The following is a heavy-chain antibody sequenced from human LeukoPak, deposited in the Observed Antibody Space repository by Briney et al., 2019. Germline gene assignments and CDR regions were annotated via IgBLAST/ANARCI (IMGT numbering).Heavy chain of an antibody. Sequence: GGSLRLSCAASGFTVSSNYMSWVRQAPGKGLEWVSVIYSGGSTYYADSVKGRFTISRDNSKNTLYLQMNSLRAEDTAVYYCARAGGSGSYYFDYWGQGTLVTVPS. D-gene: IGHD1-26*01. V-gene: IGHV3-53*01. J-gene: IGHJ4*02. CDR1: GFTVSSNY. CDR2: IYSGGST. CDR3: ARAGGSGSYYFDY.